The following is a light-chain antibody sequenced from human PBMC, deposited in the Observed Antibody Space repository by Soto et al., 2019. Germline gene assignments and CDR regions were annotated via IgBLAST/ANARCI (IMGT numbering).Light chain of an antibody. Sequence: EIVMTQSPATLSVSPGERATLSCRASQSVSSNLAWYQQKPGQAPRLLIYGASTRATGIPARFSGSGSGTEFTRTISSLQSEDLAVYDCQQYNNWPPITFGQGTRLEIK. V-gene: IGKV3-15*01. CDR1: QSVSSN. J-gene: IGKJ5*01. CDR2: GAS. CDR3: QQYNNWPPIT.